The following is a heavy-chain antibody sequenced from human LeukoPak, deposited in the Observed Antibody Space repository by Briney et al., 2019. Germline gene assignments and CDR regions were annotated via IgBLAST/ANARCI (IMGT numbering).Heavy chain of an antibody. J-gene: IGHJ4*02. CDR1: GFAFSSYG. V-gene: IGHV3-30*18. Sequence: GGSLGLSCAASGFAFSSYGMHWVRQAPGKGLEWVAVISYDGSNKYYADSVKGRFTISRDNSKNTLYLQMNSLRAEDTAVYYCAKDPPLGYDFWSGYYTGMSAGGYWGQGTLVTVSS. CDR2: ISYDGSNK. D-gene: IGHD3-3*01. CDR3: AKDPPLGYDFWSGYYTGMSAGGY.